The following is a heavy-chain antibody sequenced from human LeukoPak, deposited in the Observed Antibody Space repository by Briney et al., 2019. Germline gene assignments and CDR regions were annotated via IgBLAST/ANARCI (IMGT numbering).Heavy chain of an antibody. Sequence: GGSLRLSCAASGFTFSGSAIHWVRQASGKGLDWVGRIKTKANNYATAYAASVKGRFTISRDDSQNTAYLRMSSLKTEDTAVYYCSRHRGNRDDYGDYFDYWGQGTLVTVSS. V-gene: IGHV3-73*01. CDR3: SRHRGNRDDYGDYFDY. CDR2: IKTKANNYAT. D-gene: IGHD4-17*01. J-gene: IGHJ4*02. CDR1: GFTFSGSA.